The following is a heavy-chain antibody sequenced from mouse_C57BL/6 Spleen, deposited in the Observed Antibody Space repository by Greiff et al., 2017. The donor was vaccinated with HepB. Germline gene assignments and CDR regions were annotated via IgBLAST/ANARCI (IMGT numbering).Heavy chain of an antibody. Sequence: VMLVESGPGLVQPSQSLSITCTVSGFSLTSYGVHWVRQSPGKGLEWLGVIWSGGSTDYNAAFISRLSISKDNSKSQVFFKMNSLQADDTAIYYCARVETGLRRTMDYWGQGTSVTVSS. CDR3: ARVETGLRRTMDY. D-gene: IGHD2-4*01. CDR1: GFSLTSYG. CDR2: IWSGGST. J-gene: IGHJ4*01. V-gene: IGHV2-2*01.